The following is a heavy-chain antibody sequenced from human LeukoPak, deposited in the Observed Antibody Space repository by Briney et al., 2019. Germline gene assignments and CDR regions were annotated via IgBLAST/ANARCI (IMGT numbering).Heavy chain of an antibody. Sequence: GGSLRLSCTASGFSFSSFSMNWVRQAPGKGLEWVSYISGGSSFTYYVDSVKGRFTISRDNAKNSLYLQMNSLRAEDTAVYYCARDLGYSSGPNYWGQGTRVTVSS. J-gene: IGHJ4*02. D-gene: IGHD6-19*01. CDR3: ARDLGYSSGPNY. CDR1: GFSFSSFS. CDR2: ISGGSSFT. V-gene: IGHV3-21*01.